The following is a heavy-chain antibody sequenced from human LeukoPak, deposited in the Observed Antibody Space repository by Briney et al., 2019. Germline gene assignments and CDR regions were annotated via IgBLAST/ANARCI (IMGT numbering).Heavy chain of an antibody. Sequence: ASVKVSCKASGDTFTSYYMHWVRQAPGQGLEWMGWISAYNGNTNYAQKLQGRVTMTTDTSTSTAYMELRSLRSDDTAAYYYARDLFHHYGAGPRDYMDVWGKGTTVTISS. D-gene: IGHD3-10*01. J-gene: IGHJ6*03. CDR3: ARDLFHHYGAGPRDYMDV. V-gene: IGHV1-18*04. CDR1: GDTFTSYY. CDR2: ISAYNGNT.